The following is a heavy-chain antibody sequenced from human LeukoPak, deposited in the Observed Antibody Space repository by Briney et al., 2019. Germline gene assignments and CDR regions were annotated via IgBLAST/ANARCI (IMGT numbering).Heavy chain of an antibody. CDR1: GYTFTSYD. CDR3: AREDNCSGGSCHTPYDASDI. CDR2: IIPIFGTA. J-gene: IGHJ3*02. D-gene: IGHD2-15*01. Sequence: SVKVSCKASGYTFTSYDINWVRQATGQGLEWMGGIIPIFGTANYAQKFQGRVTITTDESTSTAYMELSSLRSEDTAVYYCAREDNCSGGSCHTPYDASDIWGQGTMATVSS. V-gene: IGHV1-69*05.